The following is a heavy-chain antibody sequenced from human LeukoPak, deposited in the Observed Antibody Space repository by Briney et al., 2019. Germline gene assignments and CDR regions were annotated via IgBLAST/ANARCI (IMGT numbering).Heavy chain of an antibody. J-gene: IGHJ3*02. Sequence: GGSLRLSCAASGFTFGNYWMNWVRQAPGKGLEWVANIKEDGSEKYYVDSGKGRFTISRDNAGNSLYLQMNSLRAEDTAVYYCVRSRQTVVSAFDIWGQGTMVTVSS. V-gene: IGHV3-7*01. CDR2: IKEDGSEK. D-gene: IGHD2-2*01. CDR1: GFTFGNYW. CDR3: VRSRQTVVSAFDI.